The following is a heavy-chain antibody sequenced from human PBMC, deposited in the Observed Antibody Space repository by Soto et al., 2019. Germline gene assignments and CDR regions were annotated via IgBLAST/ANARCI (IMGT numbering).Heavy chain of an antibody. D-gene: IGHD2-8*01. CDR2: MNPNSGNT. V-gene: IGHV1-8*01. CDR1: GYTFTSYD. CDR3: ARSTRDIVLMVYAL. Sequence: QVQLVQSGAEVKKPGASVKVSCKASGYTFTSYDINWVRQATGQGREWMGWMNPNSGNTGYAQKFKGRVTKTRNTSISTAYMELSSLRSEDTAVYYCARSTRDIVLMVYALWGQGTLVTVSS. J-gene: IGHJ4*02.